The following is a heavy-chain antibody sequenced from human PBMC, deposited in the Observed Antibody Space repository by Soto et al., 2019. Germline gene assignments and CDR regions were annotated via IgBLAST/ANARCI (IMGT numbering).Heavy chain of an antibody. D-gene: IGHD2-2*01. J-gene: IGHJ4*02. CDR3: AKSLSAIPGDS. V-gene: IGHV3-7*05. CDR1: GFTFSSYW. Sequence: GGSLRLSCAASGFTFSSYWMSWVRQGPGKGPEWVANIKQDGSEKYYVDSVKGRFTISRDNDKNSLYLQMTSLRAEDTAVYHCAKSLSAIPGDSWGQGTLVTVSS. CDR2: IKQDGSEK.